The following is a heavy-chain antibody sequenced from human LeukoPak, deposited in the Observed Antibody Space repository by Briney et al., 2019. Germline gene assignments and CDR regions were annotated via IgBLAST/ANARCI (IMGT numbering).Heavy chain of an antibody. J-gene: IGHJ4*02. Sequence: PSETLSLTCTVSGGSITSYYWSWIRQPPGKGLEWIGYIYFSGITNYDPSLKSRITISVDTSKNQFSLNLSSVTAADTAVYYCARGGTYGSGRNQHTTLDYWGQGTLVTVSS. V-gene: IGHV4-59*08. CDR3: ARGGTYGSGRNQHTTLDY. CDR1: GGSITSYY. CDR2: IYFSGIT. D-gene: IGHD3-10*01.